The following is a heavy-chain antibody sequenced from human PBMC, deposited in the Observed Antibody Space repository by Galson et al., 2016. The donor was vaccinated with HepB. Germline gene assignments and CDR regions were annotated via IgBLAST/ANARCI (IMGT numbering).Heavy chain of an antibody. Sequence: SLRLSCAASGFTFSSYEMNWVRQAPGKGLEWVSYISSSGNTIYYADSVKGRFTISRDNSKNTLYLQMNSLRAEDTAIYYCAKEMAEVGKPFFDYWGPGTQIIVSS. V-gene: IGHV3-48*03. CDR3: AKEMAEVGKPFFDY. D-gene: IGHD5-24*01. CDR1: GFTFSSYE. CDR2: ISSSGNTI. J-gene: IGHJ4*02.